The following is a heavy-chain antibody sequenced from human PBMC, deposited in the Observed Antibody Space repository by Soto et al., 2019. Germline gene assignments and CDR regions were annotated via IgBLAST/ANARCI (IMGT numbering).Heavy chain of an antibody. Sequence: SETLSLTCTVSGGPISSGGYYWSWIRQHPGKGLEWIGYIYYSGSTYYNPSLKSRVTISVDTSKSQFSLKLSSVTAADTAVYYCARDYGGKGPYYYYGMDVWGQGTTVTVSS. CDR3: ARDYGGKGPYYYYGMDV. V-gene: IGHV4-31*03. J-gene: IGHJ6*02. CDR2: IYYSGST. CDR1: GGPISSGGYY. D-gene: IGHD2-15*01.